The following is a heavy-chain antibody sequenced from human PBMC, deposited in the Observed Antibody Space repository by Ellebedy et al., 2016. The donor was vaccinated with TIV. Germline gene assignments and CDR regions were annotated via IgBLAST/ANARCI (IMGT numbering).Heavy chain of an antibody. CDR1: GGSLPNHF. V-gene: IGHV4-59*11. D-gene: IGHD3-22*01. CDR2: IYYSGST. CDR3: ARGNTMSSDFDY. J-gene: IGHJ4*02. Sequence: MPSETLSLTCTVSGGSLPNHFFLWIRPPPGKGLEWIASIYYSGSTNYNPSLKSRVTISVDTSKNQFSLKLSSVTAADTAVYEGARGNTMSSDFDYWGQGTLVTVSS.